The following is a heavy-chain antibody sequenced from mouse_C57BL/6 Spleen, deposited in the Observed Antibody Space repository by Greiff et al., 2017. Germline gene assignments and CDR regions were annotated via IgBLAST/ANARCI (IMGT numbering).Heavy chain of an antibody. CDR1: GYSFTDYN. CDR3: AGGNYGEGAMDY. Sequence: QLQESGPELVKPGASVKISCKASGYSFTDYNMNWVKQSNGKSLEWIGVINPNYGTTSYKQKFKGKATLTVDQSSSTAYMQLNSLTSEDSAVYYCAGGNYGEGAMDYWGQGTSVTVSS. D-gene: IGHD2-1*01. J-gene: IGHJ4*01. CDR2: INPNYGTT. V-gene: IGHV1-39*01.